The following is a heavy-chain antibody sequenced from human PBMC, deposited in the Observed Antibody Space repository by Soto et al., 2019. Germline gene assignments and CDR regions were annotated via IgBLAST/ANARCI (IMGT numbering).Heavy chain of an antibody. CDR3: VKDGSSGWPYYYGLDV. D-gene: IGHD6-19*01. V-gene: IGHV3-30*18. J-gene: IGHJ6*02. CDR2: ISYDGSNK. Sequence: WGSLRLSCAASGFTFSNYGMHWVRQAPGKGLEWAAVISYDGSNKNYADSVKGRFTISRDNSKNTLYLQMSSLRAEDTAVYYCVKDGSSGWPYYYGLDVWGQGTTVTVSS. CDR1: GFTFSNYG.